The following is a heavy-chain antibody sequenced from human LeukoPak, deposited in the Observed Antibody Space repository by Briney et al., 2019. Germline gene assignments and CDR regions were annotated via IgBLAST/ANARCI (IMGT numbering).Heavy chain of an antibody. CDR1: GVSFSGHY. Sequence: PSETLSLTCAVYGVSFSGHYWSWIRQTPGRGLEWIGEISHSGSTNYHPSLKSRVTMSLDTSKTEFSLKLSSVTAADTAVYYCARGGDGYNHPFGYWGQGTQVTVSS. V-gene: IGHV4-34*01. J-gene: IGHJ4*02. CDR3: ARGGDGYNHPFGY. D-gene: IGHD5-12*01. CDR2: ISHSGST.